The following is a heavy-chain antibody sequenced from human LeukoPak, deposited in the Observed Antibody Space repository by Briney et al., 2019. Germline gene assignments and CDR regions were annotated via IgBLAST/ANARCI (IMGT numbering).Heavy chain of an antibody. CDR2: ISSSSSTI. CDR1: GFTFSSYA. D-gene: IGHD3-16*02. J-gene: IGHJ3*02. Sequence: GGSLRLSCAASGFTFSSYAMSWVRQAPGKGLEWVSYISSSSSTIYYADSVKGRFTISRDNAKNSLYLQMNSLRDEDTAVYYCARAEDMITFGGVIATGNAFDIWGQGTMVTVSS. V-gene: IGHV3-48*02. CDR3: ARAEDMITFGGVIATGNAFDI.